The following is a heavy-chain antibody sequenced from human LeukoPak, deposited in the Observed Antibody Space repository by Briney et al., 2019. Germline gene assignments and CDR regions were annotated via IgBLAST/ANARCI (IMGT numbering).Heavy chain of an antibody. CDR3: ARSLIADRRFPADY. CDR2: ISYDGSNK. J-gene: IGHJ4*02. V-gene: IGHV3-30-3*01. CDR1: GFTVSNNY. Sequence: GGSLRLSCAASGFTVSNNYMNWVRQAPGKGLEWVAVISYDGSNKYYADSVKGRFTISRDNSKNTLYLQMNSLRAEDTAVYYCARSLIADRRFPADYWGQGTLVTVSS. D-gene: IGHD6-6*01.